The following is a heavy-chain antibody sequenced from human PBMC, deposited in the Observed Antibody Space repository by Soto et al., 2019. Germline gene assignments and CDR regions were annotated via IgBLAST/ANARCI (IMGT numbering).Heavy chain of an antibody. CDR3: ARPVWFGNMGYFDS. J-gene: IGHJ4*02. CDR2: INHSGGT. CDR1: GGSFNCYY. D-gene: IGHD3-10*01. V-gene: IGHV4-34*01. Sequence: SETLSLTCAVYGGSFNCYYWTWIRQPPGKGLEWIGEINHSGGTNYNPSLKSRVTVSVDTFKHQFSLKLTSAIAADTALYFCARPVWFGNMGYFDSWGQGTLVTVSS.